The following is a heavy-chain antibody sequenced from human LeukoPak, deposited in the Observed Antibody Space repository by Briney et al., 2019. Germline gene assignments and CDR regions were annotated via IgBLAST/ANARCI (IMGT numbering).Heavy chain of an antibody. CDR2: IYYSGST. V-gene: IGHV4-59*01. D-gene: IGHD3-16*01. J-gene: IGHJ4*02. CDR3: ARDSRGGYYFDY. CDR1: GGSISSYY. Sequence: SETLSLTCTVSGGSISSYYWSWIRRPPGKGLEWIGYIYYSGSTNYNPSLKSRVTISVDTSKNQFSLKLSSVTAADTAVYYCARDSRGGYYFDYWGQGTLVTVSS.